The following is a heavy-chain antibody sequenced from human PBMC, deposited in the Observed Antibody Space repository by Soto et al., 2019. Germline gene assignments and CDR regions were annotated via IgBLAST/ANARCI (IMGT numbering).Heavy chain of an antibody. CDR1: GFSLSNARMG. CDR3: ARAQRWLQLHQAAVLYYFDY. CDR2: IFSNDEK. D-gene: IGHD5-12*01. J-gene: IGHJ4*02. V-gene: IGHV2-26*01. Sequence: QVTLKESGPVLVKPTETLTLTCTVSGFSLSNARMGVSWIRQPPGKALEWLAHIFSNDEKSYSTSRKSRLTISKDTSKSQVVLTMTNMDPVDTATYYCARAQRWLQLHQAAVLYYFDYWGQGTLVTVSS.